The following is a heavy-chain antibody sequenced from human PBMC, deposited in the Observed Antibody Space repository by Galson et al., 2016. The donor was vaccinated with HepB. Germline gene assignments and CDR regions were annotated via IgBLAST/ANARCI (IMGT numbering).Heavy chain of an antibody. CDR3: ARARDYYFYSMDV. V-gene: IGHV1-18*01. CDR1: GYNFTTYG. Sequence: SVKVSCKASGYNFTTYGISWVRQAPGQGLEWMGWITTVTGNTNYAQKFQGRVTMTTDTSTNTAYMELRSLRSDDAAVYYCARARDYYFYSMDVWGQGTTVAVSS. CDR2: ITTVTGNT. J-gene: IGHJ6*02.